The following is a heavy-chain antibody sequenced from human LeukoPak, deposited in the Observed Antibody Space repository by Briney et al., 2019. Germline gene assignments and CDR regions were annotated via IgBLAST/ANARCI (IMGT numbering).Heavy chain of an antibody. CDR2: IYYSGST. CDR1: GGSISSYY. Sequence: PSETLSLTCTVSGGSISSYYWSWIRQPPGKGLEWIGYIYYSGSTNYNPSLKSRVTISVDTSKNQFSLKLSSVTAADTAVYYCARGRPGRIGRPTVYYYYYMDVWGKGTMVTVSS. CDR3: ARGRPGRIGRPTVYYYYYMDV. J-gene: IGHJ6*03. V-gene: IGHV4-59*01. D-gene: IGHD4-17*01.